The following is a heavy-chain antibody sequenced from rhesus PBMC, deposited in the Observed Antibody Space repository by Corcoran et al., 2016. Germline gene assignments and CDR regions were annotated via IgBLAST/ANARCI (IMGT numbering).Heavy chain of an antibody. D-gene: IGHD3-16*01. CDR1: GSIFTSYW. CDR3: AKRAGGSYYYGAFDF. Sequence: EVQLVQSVAEVKRPGESLKIPCKTSGSIFTSYWISGVREMPGKGLEWMGAIDPSDSDTRYSPSFQGQVTISADKSISTTYLQWSSLKASDSATYYCAKRAGGSYYYGAFDFWGQGLRVTVSS. V-gene: IGHV5-2*01. J-gene: IGHJ3*01. CDR2: IDPSDSDT.